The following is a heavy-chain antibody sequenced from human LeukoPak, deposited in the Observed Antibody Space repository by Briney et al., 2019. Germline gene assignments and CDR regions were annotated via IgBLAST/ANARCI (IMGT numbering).Heavy chain of an antibody. CDR2: INAGNGNT. D-gene: IGHD1-26*01. V-gene: IGHV1-3*01. CDR3: TRLYSGNYPYDY. CDR1: GYTFTNYA. J-gene: IGHJ4*02. Sequence: GASVTVSCKASGYTFTNYALHWVRQAPGQRLEWMRWINAGNGNTRYSQKFQGRVTITRDTSASTAYMELGSLRSEDTAVYYCTRLYSGNYPYDYWGQGTLVTVSS.